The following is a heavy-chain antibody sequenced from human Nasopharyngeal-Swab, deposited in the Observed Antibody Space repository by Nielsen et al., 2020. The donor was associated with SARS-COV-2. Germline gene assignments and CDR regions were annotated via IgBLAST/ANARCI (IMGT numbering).Heavy chain of an antibody. CDR3: ARGERVTIFGVVMHDAFDI. Sequence: ALVKVSCKASGYTFTGYYMHWVRQAPGQGLEWMGRINPNSGGTNYAQKFQGRVTMTRDTSISTAYMELSRLRSDDTAVYYCARGERVTIFGVVMHDAFDIWGQGTMVTVSS. CDR2: INPNSGGT. D-gene: IGHD3-3*01. CDR1: GYTFTGYY. V-gene: IGHV1-2*06. J-gene: IGHJ3*02.